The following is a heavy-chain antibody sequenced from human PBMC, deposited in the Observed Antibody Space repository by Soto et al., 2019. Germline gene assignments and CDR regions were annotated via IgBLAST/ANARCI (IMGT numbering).Heavy chain of an antibody. CDR2: INPSGGST. CDR1: GYTFTSYY. CDR3: ARGGYSSTWSNLLDRSGLDV. J-gene: IGHJ6*02. V-gene: IGHV1-46*01. D-gene: IGHD6-13*01. Sequence: ASVKVSCKSPGYTFTSYYMHWVRQAPGQGLEWMGIINPSGGSTSYAQKFQGRVTITADTSTYTVYMELSELRSGDTAVYYCARGGYSSTWSNLLDRSGLDVWGQGTTVTVSS.